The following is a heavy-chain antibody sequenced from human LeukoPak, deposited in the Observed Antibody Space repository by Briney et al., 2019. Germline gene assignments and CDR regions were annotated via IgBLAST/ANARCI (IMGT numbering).Heavy chain of an antibody. CDR3: ASGHCSSTSCSYFDY. CDR1: GGSVSSDSYY. CDR2: IYYSGST. V-gene: IGHV4-61*01. J-gene: IGHJ4*02. Sequence: SETLSLTCTVSGGSVSSDSYYWSWIRQPPGKGLEWIGYIYYSGSTNYNPSLKSRVTISVDTSKNQFSLKLSSVTAADTAVYYCASGHCSSTSCSYFDYWGQGTLVTVSS. D-gene: IGHD2-2*03.